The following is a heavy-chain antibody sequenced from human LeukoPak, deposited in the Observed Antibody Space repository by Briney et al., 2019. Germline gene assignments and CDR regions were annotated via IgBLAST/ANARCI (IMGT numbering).Heavy chain of an antibody. V-gene: IGHV3-23*01. CDR1: GFTFSSYA. J-gene: IGHJ3*02. CDR3: AKGRLGYCSSTSCVEDAFDI. CDR2: ISGSGGST. Sequence: GGSLRLSCAASGFTFSSYAMSWVRQAPGKGLEWVSAISGSGGSTYYADSVKGRFTISRDNSKNTLFLQMNSLRAEDTAVYYCAKGRLGYCSSTSCVEDAFDIWGQGTLVTVSS. D-gene: IGHD2-2*01.